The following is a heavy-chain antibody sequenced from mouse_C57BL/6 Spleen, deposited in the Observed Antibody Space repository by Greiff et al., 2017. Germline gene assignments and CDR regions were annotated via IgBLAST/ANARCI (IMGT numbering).Heavy chain of an antibody. CDR2: IYPRDGST. Sequence: QVQLQQSDAELVKPGASVKISCKVSGYTFTDHTIHWMKQRPEQGLEWIGYIYPRDGSTKYNEKFKGKATLTADTSSSTASLQLNRLQTEGAVVDVCAKNYCGSSYGYWDFDVWGTGTTVTVSA. D-gene: IGHD1-1*01. V-gene: IGHV1-78*01. J-gene: IGHJ1*03. CDR3: AKNYCGSSYGYWDFDV. CDR1: GYTFTDHT.